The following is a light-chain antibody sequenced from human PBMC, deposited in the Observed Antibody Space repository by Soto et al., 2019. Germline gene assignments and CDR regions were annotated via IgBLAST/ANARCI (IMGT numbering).Light chain of an antibody. CDR1: QGISSY. CDR2: DAS. J-gene: IGKJ4*01. CDR3: QQYNSYSLT. V-gene: IGKV1-9*01. Sequence: DIQLTQSPSFLSASVGDRVTITCRASQGISSYLAWYQQKPGKAPKLLIYDASSLESGVPSRFSGSGSGTEFTLTISSLQPDDFATYYCQQYNSYSLTFGGGTKVDIK.